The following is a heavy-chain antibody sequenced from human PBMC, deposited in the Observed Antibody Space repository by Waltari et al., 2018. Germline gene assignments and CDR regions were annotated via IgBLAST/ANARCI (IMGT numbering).Heavy chain of an antibody. CDR2: FDPEDGET. CDR1: GYTLTELS. Sequence: QVQLVQSGAEVKKPGASVKVSCKVSGYTLTELSMHWVRQAPGKGLEWMGGFDPEDGETIYAKKFQGRVTMNGDTSTDTAYMEQSSLRSEDTAVYYCATRSGSYYEYWFDPWGQGTLVTVSS. J-gene: IGHJ5*02. D-gene: IGHD1-26*01. CDR3: ATRSGSYYEYWFDP. V-gene: IGHV1-24*01.